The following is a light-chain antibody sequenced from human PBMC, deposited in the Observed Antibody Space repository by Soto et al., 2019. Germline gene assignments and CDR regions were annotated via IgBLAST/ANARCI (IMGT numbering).Light chain of an antibody. CDR3: QQYNNWPRT. CDR2: GAS. CDR1: QSVSSN. V-gene: IGKV3-15*01. Sequence: VMSQSVATLSVTPGARATLSCRASQSVSSNLAWYQQKPGQAPRLLIYGASTRATGIPARFSGSGSGTEFTLTISSLQSEDFAVYYCQQYNNWPRTFGQGTKV. J-gene: IGKJ1*01.